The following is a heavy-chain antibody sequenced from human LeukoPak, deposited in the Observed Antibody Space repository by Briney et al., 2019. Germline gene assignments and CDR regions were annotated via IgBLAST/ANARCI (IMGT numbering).Heavy chain of an antibody. CDR3: TRPRGYCSGGSCIYYYYYGMDV. V-gene: IGHV3-64*04. Sequence: GGSLRLSCSASGYTFSIYTMHWVRQAPGKGPEYVSAISSNGGSTYYADSVKGRFTISRDNAKNSLYLQMNSLRAEDTAVYYCTRPRGYCSGGSCIYYYYYGMDVWGQGTTVTVSS. CDR1: GYTFSIYT. D-gene: IGHD2-15*01. J-gene: IGHJ6*02. CDR2: ISSNGGST.